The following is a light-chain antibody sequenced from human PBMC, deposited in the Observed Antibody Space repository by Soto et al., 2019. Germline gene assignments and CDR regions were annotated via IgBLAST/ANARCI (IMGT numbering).Light chain of an antibody. CDR2: GAS. V-gene: IGKV3-15*01. CDR3: QQYNNWPLYT. J-gene: IGKJ2*01. Sequence: EIVMTQSPATLSVSPGERATLSCRASQSVSSNLAWYQQKPGQAPRLLIYGASTRATGIPARFSGSGSGTEFTLTISSLQSEDFALDYCQQYNNWPLYTFGQGTKLEIK. CDR1: QSVSSN.